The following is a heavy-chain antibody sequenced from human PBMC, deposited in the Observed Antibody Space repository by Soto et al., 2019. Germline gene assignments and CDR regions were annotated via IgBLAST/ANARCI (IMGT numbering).Heavy chain of an antibody. CDR3: LQRVLAAQQIDY. Sequence: QITLRESGPTLVNPTETLTLTCTFSGFSLNTFGVGVGWIRQPPGKALEWLAFIYWNDDKRYSSFLNNRLTITSDTPKNQVVLAVTDMDPGGTGTYFFLQRVLAAQQIDYCGQGILVTVSS. CDR2: IYWNDDK. D-gene: IGHD6-6*01. CDR1: GFSLNTFGVG. J-gene: IGHJ4*02. V-gene: IGHV2-5*04.